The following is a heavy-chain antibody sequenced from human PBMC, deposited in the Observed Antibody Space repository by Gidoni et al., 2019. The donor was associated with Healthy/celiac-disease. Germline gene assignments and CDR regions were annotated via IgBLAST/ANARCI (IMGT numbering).Heavy chain of an antibody. J-gene: IGHJ4*02. CDR2: ISGSGGST. D-gene: IGHD3-10*01. Sequence: EVQLLESGGGLVQPGGSLRLSCAASGFTFSRYAMRWVRQAPGKGLEWVSAISGSGGSTYYADSVKGRFTISRDNSKNTLYLQMNSLRAEDTAVYYCAKDLVYYGSGSSDYWGQGTLVTVSS. V-gene: IGHV3-23*01. CDR3: AKDLVYYGSGSSDY. CDR1: GFTFSRYA.